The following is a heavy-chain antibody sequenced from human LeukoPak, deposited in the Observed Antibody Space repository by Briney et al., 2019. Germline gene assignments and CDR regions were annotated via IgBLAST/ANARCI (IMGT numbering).Heavy chain of an antibody. J-gene: IGHJ5*02. CDR1: GFTFSSYA. CDR2: ISGDGGGT. Sequence: PGGSLRLSCAASGFTFSSYAMSWVRQAPGKGLEWVSTISGDGGGTYYADSVKGRFTISRDNSKNTLYLQMNSLRAEDTAVYYCAKSQRENWFDPWGQGTLVTVSS. V-gene: IGHV3-23*01. CDR3: AKSQRENWFDP.